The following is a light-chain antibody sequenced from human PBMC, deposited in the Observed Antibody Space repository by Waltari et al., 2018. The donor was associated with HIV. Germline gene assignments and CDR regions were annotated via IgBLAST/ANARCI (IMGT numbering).Light chain of an antibody. CDR1: QSVLYNSNNKNY. Sequence: ENVMTQSPDSLAVSLGERATIHCKSSQSVLYNSNNKNYLSWYQQKPGQSPKLLIYWASTRESGVSDRFSGSGSGTDFTLTISSVQAEDVAIYYCHQYYSIPFTFGGGTKVEIK. V-gene: IGKV4-1*01. J-gene: IGKJ4*01. CDR2: WAS. CDR3: HQYYSIPFT.